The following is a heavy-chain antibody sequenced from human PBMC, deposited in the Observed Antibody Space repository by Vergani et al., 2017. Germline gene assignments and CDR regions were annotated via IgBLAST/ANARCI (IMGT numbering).Heavy chain of an antibody. CDR3: ARDMLLRYDRFDP. J-gene: IGHJ5*02. Sequence: QVQLVESGGGVVQPGRSLRLSCAASGFTFNQYGMHWVRQAPGKGLELVAVTWYDGNNKQYADSVKGRFTISRDNSKSTMYLQMNSLRDEDTGVYYCARDMLLRYDRFDPWGQGTLVTVSS. D-gene: IGHD3-9*01. CDR2: TWYDGNNK. CDR1: GFTFNQYG. V-gene: IGHV3-33*01.